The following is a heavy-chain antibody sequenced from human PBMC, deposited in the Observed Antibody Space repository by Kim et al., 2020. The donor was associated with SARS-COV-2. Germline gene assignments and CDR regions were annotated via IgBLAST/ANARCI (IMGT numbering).Heavy chain of an antibody. CDR3: AGGYSYGYGDYYYYYGMDV. V-gene: IGHV1-8*01. CDR2: MNPNRGNT. Sequence: ASVKVSCKASGYTFTSYDINWVRQATGQGLEGMGWMNPNRGNTGYAQKFQGRVTMTRNTSISTAYMELSSLRSEDTAVYYCAGGYSYGYGDYYYYYGMDVWGQGTTVTVSS. CDR1: GYTFTSYD. D-gene: IGHD5-18*01. J-gene: IGHJ6*02.